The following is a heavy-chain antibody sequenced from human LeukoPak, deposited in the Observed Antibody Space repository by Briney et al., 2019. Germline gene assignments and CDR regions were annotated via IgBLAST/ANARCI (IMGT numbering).Heavy chain of an antibody. J-gene: IGHJ4*02. Sequence: ASVKVSCKASGYTFTSYGISWVRQAPGQGLEWMGWINPNSGGTNYAQKFQGRVTMTRDTSISTAYMELSRLRSDDTAVYYCARDLGCSGGSCYIMYYFDYWGQGTLVTVSS. CDR3: ARDLGCSGGSCYIMYYFDY. V-gene: IGHV1-2*02. D-gene: IGHD2-15*01. CDR1: GYTFTSYG. CDR2: INPNSGGT.